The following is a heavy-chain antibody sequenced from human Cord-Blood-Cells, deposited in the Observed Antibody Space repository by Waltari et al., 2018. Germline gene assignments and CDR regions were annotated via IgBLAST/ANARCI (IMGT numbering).Heavy chain of an antibody. CDR1: GGSHSHRSYY. D-gene: IGHD1-26*01. Sequence: QLQLPESGPGLVKPSDTLSLTCTVSGGSHSHRSYYGGWIRQPPGKGLEWIGSIYYSGRTYYNPSLKRRVTISVDTSKNQFSLKLSSVTAADTAVYYWARFSGSFDYWGQGTLVTVSS. CDR3: ARFSGSFDY. V-gene: IGHV4-39*01. CDR2: IYYSGRT. J-gene: IGHJ4*02.